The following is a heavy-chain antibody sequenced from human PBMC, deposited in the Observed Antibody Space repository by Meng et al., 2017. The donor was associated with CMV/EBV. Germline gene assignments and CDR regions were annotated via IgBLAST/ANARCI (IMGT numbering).Heavy chain of an antibody. V-gene: IGHV4-34*01. CDR3: ARGEQWLARIFDY. J-gene: IGHJ4*02. Sequence: SETLSLTCAVYGGSFSGYYWSWIRQPPGKGLEWIGEINHSGSTNYNPSLKSRVTISVDTSKNQFSLKLSSVTAADTAVYYCARGEQWLARIFDYWGQGTLGTVSS. D-gene: IGHD6-19*01. CDR2: INHSGST. CDR1: GGSFSGYY.